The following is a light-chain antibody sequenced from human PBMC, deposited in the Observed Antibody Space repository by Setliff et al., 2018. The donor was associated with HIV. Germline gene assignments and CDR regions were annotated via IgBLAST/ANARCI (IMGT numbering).Light chain of an antibody. CDR1: SGSIASNY. CDR3: QSYDSSNHVV. J-gene: IGLJ2*01. V-gene: IGLV6-57*01. CDR2: EHN. Sequence: NFMLTQPHSVSESPGKTVTISCTRSSGSIASNYVQWYQQRPGSSPTTVIYEHNEGPSGVPDRFSGSIDSSSTSASLTISGLKTEDEANFYCQSYDSSNHVVFGGGTKVTVL.